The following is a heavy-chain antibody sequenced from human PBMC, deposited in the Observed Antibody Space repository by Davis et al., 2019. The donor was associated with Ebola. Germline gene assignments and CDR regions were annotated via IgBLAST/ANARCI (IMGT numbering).Heavy chain of an antibody. CDR2: IYYSGTT. V-gene: IGHV4-59*01. J-gene: IGHJ6*03. CDR1: GGSITGYY. Sequence: SETLSLTCTVSGGSITGYYWSWIRPPPGKALELIGYIYYSGTTKYKPSLKSRATISVDTSKNQFSLKLSSVTAADTAVYYCASSRYSGYDRYYYYYMDVWGKGTTVTVSS. D-gene: IGHD5-12*01. CDR3: ASSRYSGYDRYYYYYMDV.